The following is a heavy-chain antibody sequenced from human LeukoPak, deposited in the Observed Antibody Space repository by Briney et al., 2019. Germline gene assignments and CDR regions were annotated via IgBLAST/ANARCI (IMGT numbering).Heavy chain of an antibody. CDR1: GFIFSSSV. V-gene: IGHV3-23*01. Sequence: GGSLRLSCAASGFIFSSSVMTWVRQAPGKGLEWVSLISGSEDSTYYADSVKGRFTIPRDISKNTLYLQMNTLRADDTAVYYCAKGQGIGSYNFDYWGQGSLVTVSS. CDR2: ISGSEDST. CDR3: AKGQGIGSYNFDY. J-gene: IGHJ4*02. D-gene: IGHD1-26*01.